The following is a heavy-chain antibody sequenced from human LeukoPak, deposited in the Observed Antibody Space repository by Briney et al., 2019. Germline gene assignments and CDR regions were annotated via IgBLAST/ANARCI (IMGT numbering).Heavy chain of an antibody. Sequence: GGSLRLSCAASRFTLNSYAISWVRQAPGKGRGWVSVIIASTGITFYVCSVKGRFTISRDNSKNTRYLQMNSLRAEDKAVYYCATAYSTSYSYGGQGHLVTVSS. CDR1: RFTLNSYA. J-gene: IGHJ4*02. CDR2: IIASTGIT. V-gene: IGHV3-23*01. D-gene: IGHD6-6*01. CDR3: ATAYSTSYSY.